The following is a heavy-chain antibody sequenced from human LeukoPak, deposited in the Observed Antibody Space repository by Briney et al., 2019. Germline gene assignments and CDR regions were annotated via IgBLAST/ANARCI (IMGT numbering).Heavy chain of an antibody. CDR3: ARERIVGGYDVFDY. V-gene: IGHV3-11*01. D-gene: IGHD5-12*01. J-gene: IGHJ4*02. Sequence: GGSLRLSCAASGFTFSDYYMSWIRQAPERGLEWVSYISSSGSTIYYADSVKGRFTISRDNAKNSLYLQMNSLRAEDTAVYYCARERIVGGYDVFDYWGQGTLVTVSS. CDR2: ISSSGSTI. CDR1: GFTFSDYY.